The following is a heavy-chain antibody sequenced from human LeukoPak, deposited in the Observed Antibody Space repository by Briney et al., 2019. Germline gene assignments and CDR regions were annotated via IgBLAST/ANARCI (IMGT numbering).Heavy chain of an antibody. D-gene: IGHD3-22*01. CDR3: ARDPHYYDSSGYYPYFDY. J-gene: IGHJ4*02. CDR2: IYTSGST. CDR1: GGSISSGSYY. V-gene: IGHV4-61*02. Sequence: SQTLSLTCTVSGGSISSGSYYWSWIRQPAGKGLEWIGRIYTSGSTSYNPSLKSRVTISVDTSKNQFSLKLSSVTAAGTAVYYCARDPHYYDSSGYYPYFDYWGQGTLVTVSS.